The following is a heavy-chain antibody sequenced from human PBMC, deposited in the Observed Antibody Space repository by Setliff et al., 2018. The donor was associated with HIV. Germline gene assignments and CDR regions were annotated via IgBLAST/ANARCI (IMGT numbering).Heavy chain of an antibody. CDR3: ARTAYYRDSSGYYSVAFDM. J-gene: IGHJ3*02. CDR1: GFTFSDYD. D-gene: IGHD3-22*01. Sequence: GGSLRLSCEASGFTFSDYDFHWVRQAAGKGLEWVSAIGTGGDTYYVDSVKGRFTISRENARNSLYLQMNSLRDDDTAVYFCARTAYYRDSSGYYSVAFDMWGPGTMVTVSS. CDR2: IGTGGDT. V-gene: IGHV3-13*01.